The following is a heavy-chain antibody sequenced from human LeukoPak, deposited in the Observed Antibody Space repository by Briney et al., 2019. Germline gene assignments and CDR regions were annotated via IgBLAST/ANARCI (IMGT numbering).Heavy chain of an antibody. J-gene: IGHJ4*02. Sequence: GGSLRLSCAVSGFTFNNYAMSWVRQAPGKGLEWVANIKGDGSETSYVTSVRGRFTISRDNAKNSLYLQMNNLRVEDTAVYYCAREEVKSFDNWGQGTLVTVSS. CDR1: GFTFNNYA. CDR2: IKGDGSET. V-gene: IGHV3-7*03. CDR3: AREEVKSFDN.